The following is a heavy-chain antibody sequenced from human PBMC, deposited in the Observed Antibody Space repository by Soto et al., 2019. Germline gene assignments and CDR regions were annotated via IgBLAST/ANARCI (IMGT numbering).Heavy chain of an antibody. V-gene: IGHV4-31*02. CDR2: IFNSATT. Sequence: QVQLQESGPGLVKPSQTLSLTCSVSGASTVSHYHWTWIRQPPGKGLEWMGYIFNSATTFYNPSLRSRLSISMDTSGNHFSLELRSVTAADTAVYYCALALGPTTGLDYWGQGTLVTVS. CDR1: GASTVSHYH. CDR3: ALALGPTTGLDY. J-gene: IGHJ4*02. D-gene: IGHD1-26*01.